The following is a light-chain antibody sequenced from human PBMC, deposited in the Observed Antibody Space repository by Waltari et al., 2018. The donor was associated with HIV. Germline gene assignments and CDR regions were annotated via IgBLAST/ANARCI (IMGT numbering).Light chain of an antibody. J-gene: IGKJ2*01. Sequence: IVMTQSPATLSVSPGDSATLSCSASQKVNRDLAWYQQRPGQPPRLLIFSTSTRSFYSPARCSGRGFGTEFTLTISSVQSEDFAVYYCQQYHGETPMYTFGQGTKVEIK. V-gene: IGKV3-15*01. CDR1: QKVNRD. CDR2: STS. CDR3: QQYHGETPMYT.